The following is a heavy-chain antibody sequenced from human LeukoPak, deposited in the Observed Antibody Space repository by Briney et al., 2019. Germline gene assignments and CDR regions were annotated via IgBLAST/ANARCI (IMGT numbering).Heavy chain of an antibody. Sequence: PSETLSLTCTVSGGSISSYYWSWIRQPPGKGLEWIGYIYYSGSTNYNPSLKSRVTISVDTSKNQFSLKLSSVTAADTAVYYCAAGGSGSYPDAFDIWGQGTMVTASS. V-gene: IGHV4-59*01. D-gene: IGHD1-26*01. CDR3: AAGGSGSYPDAFDI. CDR2: IYYSGST. CDR1: GGSISSYY. J-gene: IGHJ3*02.